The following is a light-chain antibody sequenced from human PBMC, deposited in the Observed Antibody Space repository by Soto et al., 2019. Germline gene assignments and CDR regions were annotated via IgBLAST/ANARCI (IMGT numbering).Light chain of an antibody. J-gene: IGLJ2*01. CDR2: DVS. Sequence: QSVLTQPASASGSPGQPITISCTGTSSDVGGYNYVSWYQQHPGKVPKLMIYDVSNRPSGVSNRFSGSKSGNTASLTISGLQAEDEADYYFSSYTSTNTLVFGGGTKLTVL. CDR1: SSDVGGYNY. CDR3: SSYTSTNTLV. V-gene: IGLV2-14*03.